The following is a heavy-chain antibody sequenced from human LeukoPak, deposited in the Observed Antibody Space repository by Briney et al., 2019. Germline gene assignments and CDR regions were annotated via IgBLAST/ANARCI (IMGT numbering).Heavy chain of an antibody. Sequence: GGSLRLSCAASGFTFDDYAMHWVRQAPGKGLEWVSGISWNSGSIGYADSVKGRFTISRDNAKNSLYLQMNSLRAEDTAVYYCARVIRGRYSSGWTMGYWGQGTLVTVSS. V-gene: IGHV3-9*01. J-gene: IGHJ4*02. CDR3: ARVIRGRYSSGWTMGY. D-gene: IGHD6-19*01. CDR1: GFTFDDYA. CDR2: ISWNSGSI.